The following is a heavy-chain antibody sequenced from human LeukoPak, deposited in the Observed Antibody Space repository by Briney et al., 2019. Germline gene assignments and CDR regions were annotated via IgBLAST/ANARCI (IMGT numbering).Heavy chain of an antibody. D-gene: IGHD3-22*01. CDR1: GGSISSSSYY. Sequence: PSETLSLTCTVSGGSISSSSYYWGWIRQPPGKGLEWIGYVHYSGSSNYNLSLKSRVTISVDTANNQYSLILSSVTAADTAVYYCVRDTRSYDTSGYYHFDFWGQGSLVTVSS. CDR3: VRDTRSYDTSGYYHFDF. J-gene: IGHJ4*02. CDR2: VHYSGSS. V-gene: IGHV4-39*07.